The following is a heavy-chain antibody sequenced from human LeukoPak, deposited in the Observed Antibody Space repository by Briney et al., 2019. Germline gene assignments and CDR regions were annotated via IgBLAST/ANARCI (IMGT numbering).Heavy chain of an antibody. J-gene: IGHJ4*02. Sequence: ASVKVSCKASGYTFTGYYMHWVRQAPGQGLEWMGWINPNSGGTNYAQKFQGRVTMTRDTSISTAYMELGRLRSDDTAVYYCARVRYYDSSGSLDYWGQGTLVTVSS. CDR2: INPNSGGT. CDR1: GYTFTGYY. CDR3: ARVRYYDSSGSLDY. V-gene: IGHV1-2*02. D-gene: IGHD3-22*01.